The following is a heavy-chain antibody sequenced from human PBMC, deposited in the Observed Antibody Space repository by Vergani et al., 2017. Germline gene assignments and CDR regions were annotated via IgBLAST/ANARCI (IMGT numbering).Heavy chain of an antibody. CDR2: IYTSGST. CDR1: GGSISSYY. D-gene: IGHD3-10*01. J-gene: IGHJ3*02. V-gene: IGHV4-4*07. CDR3: ARVGPYGSGRLGWAFDI. Sequence: QVQLQESGLGLVKPSETLSLTCTVSGGSISSYYWSWIRQPAGKGLEWIGRIYTSGSTNYNPSLKSRVTMSVDTSKNQFSLKLSSVTAADTAVYYCARVGPYGSGRLGWAFDIWGQGTMVAVSA.